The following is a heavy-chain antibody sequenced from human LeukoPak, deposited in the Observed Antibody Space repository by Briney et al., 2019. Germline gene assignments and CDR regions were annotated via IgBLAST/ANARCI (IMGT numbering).Heavy chain of an antibody. CDR2: IIPIFGTA. D-gene: IGHD3-10*01. J-gene: IGHJ4*02. CDR1: GGTFSSYA. Sequence: AASVKVSCKASGGTFSSYAISWVRQAPGQGLEWMGGIIPIFGTANYAQKFQGRVTITADKSTSTAYMELSSLRSEDTAVYYCARVSFSYGKYYFDYWGQGTLVTVSS. CDR3: ARVSFSYGKYYFDY. V-gene: IGHV1-69*06.